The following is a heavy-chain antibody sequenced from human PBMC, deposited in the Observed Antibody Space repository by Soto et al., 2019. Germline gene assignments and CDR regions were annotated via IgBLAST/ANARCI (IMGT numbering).Heavy chain of an antibody. D-gene: IGHD3-22*01. J-gene: IGHJ4*02. V-gene: IGHV4-28*03. CDR3: ARVDSSGYQYYFDY. CDR2: IYYSGST. CDR1: GYSISSSNW. Sequence: PSETLSLTCAVSGYSISSSNWWGWIRQPPGKGLEWIGYIYYSGSTNYNPSLKSRVTISVDTSKNQFSLKLSSVTAADTAVYYCARVDSSGYQYYFDYWGQGTLVTVSS.